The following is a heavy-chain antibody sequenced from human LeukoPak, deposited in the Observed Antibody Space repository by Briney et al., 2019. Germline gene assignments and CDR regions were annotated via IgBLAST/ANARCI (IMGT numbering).Heavy chain of an antibody. J-gene: IGHJ4*02. V-gene: IGHV1-18*01. D-gene: IGHD6-13*01. Sequence: GASVNVSCKASGYTFTDYGINWVRQAPGQGLEWMGWISTYNDDRNYAQNLQGRVTMTTDTSTNTAYMDLRSLRSDDTAVYYCARVRSSSWGEYYFDYWGQGTLVTVSS. CDR2: ISTYNDDR. CDR3: ARVRSSSWGEYYFDY. CDR1: GYTFTDYG.